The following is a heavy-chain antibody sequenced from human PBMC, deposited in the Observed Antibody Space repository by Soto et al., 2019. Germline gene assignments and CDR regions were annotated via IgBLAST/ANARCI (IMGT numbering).Heavy chain of an antibody. CDR3: GKDRGGGAVVPDY. CDR2: IWYDGSNK. V-gene: IGHV3-33*06. Sequence: QVQLVESGGGVVQPGRSLRLSCAASGFSFTTYGMHWVRQAPGEGLEWVAVIWYDGSNKYYADSVKGRFTISRDTSKNTLYLQMNSLRAEDTAVYYWGKDRGGGAVVPDYWGQGTLVTVSS. D-gene: IGHD2-21*01. J-gene: IGHJ4*02. CDR1: GFSFTTYG.